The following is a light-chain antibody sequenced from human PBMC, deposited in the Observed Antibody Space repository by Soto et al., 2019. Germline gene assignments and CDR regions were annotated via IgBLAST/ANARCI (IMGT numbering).Light chain of an antibody. J-gene: IGLJ1*01. Sequence: QSALTQPASVSGSPGQSITISCTGTSSDVGGYNYVSWYQHHPGKAPKLMIYEVSNRPSGVSDRFSGSKSGNTASLTISGLQAEDEADYYCSSYTTTNTYVFGTGTKLTDL. CDR3: SSYTTTNTYV. CDR2: EVS. CDR1: SSDVGGYNY. V-gene: IGLV2-14*01.